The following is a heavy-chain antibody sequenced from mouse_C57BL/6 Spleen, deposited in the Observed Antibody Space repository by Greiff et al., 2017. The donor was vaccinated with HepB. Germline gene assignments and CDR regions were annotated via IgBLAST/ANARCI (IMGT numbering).Heavy chain of an antibody. D-gene: IGHD1-1*01. CDR1: GYTFTSYW. CDR2: NHPNSGST. Sequence: QVQLQQPGAELVKPGASVKLSCKASGYTFTSYWMHWVKQRPGQGLEWIGMNHPNSGSTNYNEKFKSKATLTVAKSSSTAYMQLSSLTSEDSAVYYCARPTVVARYYFDYWGQGTTLTVSS. V-gene: IGHV1-64*01. J-gene: IGHJ2*01. CDR3: ARPTVVARYYFDY.